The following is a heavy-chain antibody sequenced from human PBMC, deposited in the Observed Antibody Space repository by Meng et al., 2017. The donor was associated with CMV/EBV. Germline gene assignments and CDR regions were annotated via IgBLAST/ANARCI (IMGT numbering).Heavy chain of an antibody. J-gene: IGHJ6*02. V-gene: IGHV3-73*01. CDR1: GFTFSGFA. CDR3: TRVSTQDYDFGTYYYYGMDV. D-gene: IGHD3-3*01. CDR2: IRSKANSYAT. Sequence: GGSLRLSCAASGFTFSGFAMHWVRQASGKGLEWVGRIRSKANSYATAYAASVKGRFTISRDDSKNTAYLQMNSLKTEDTAVYYCTRVSTQDYDFGTYYYYGMDVWGQGTTVTVSS.